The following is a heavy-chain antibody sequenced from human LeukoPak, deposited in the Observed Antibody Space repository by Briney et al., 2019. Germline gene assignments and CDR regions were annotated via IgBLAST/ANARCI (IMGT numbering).Heavy chain of an antibody. CDR2: ISSAGTYI. V-gene: IGHV3-21*01. J-gene: IGHJ2*01. CDR3: ARAEATVGTDWYFDL. CDR1: GFTFSKFW. Sequence: PGGSLRLSCAASGFTFSKFWMSWVRQVPGKGLEWVSSISSAGTYIYYADSVKGRFTISRDNAKNSLYLQMNSLSAEDTAVYYCARAEATVGTDWYFDLWGRGTLVTASS. D-gene: IGHD6-13*01.